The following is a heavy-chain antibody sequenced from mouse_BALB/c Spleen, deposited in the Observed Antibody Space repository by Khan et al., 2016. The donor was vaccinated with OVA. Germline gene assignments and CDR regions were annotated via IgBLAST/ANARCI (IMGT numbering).Heavy chain of an antibody. V-gene: IGHV3-6*02. J-gene: IGHJ3*01. Sequence: EVQLQESGPGLVKPSQSLSLTCSVTGYSITSGYYWNWIRQFPGNQLECLGYLTYAGNITYNPSLKNQFSITLATSTTPFFLKFNHLPPSDTAPFYCARAGRWFDYWGQGTLVTVSA. CDR1: GYSITSGYY. CDR3: ARAGRWFDY. CDR2: LTYAGNI. D-gene: IGHD3-3*01.